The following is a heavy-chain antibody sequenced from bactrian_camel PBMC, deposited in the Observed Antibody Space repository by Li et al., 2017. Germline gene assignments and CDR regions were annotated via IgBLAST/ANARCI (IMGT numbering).Heavy chain of an antibody. CDR2: INRGGDAT. CDR1: GFTFRHYA. Sequence: VQLVESGGGLVQPGRSLTLSCAASGFTFRHYAMAWLRQAPGKGLEWVSGINRGGDATYYADSVKGRFTISRDNAKSTVSLQMNGLKSEDTALYYCVGLGYSYWGQGTQVTVS. J-gene: IGHJ4*01. D-gene: IGHD5*01. CDR3: VGLGYSY. V-gene: IGHV3S40*01.